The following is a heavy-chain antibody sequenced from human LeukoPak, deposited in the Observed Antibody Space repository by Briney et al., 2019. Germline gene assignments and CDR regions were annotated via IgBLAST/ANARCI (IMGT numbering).Heavy chain of an antibody. CDR3: ARESGISDESAFDI. J-gene: IGHJ3*02. CDR2: ISSSSSYI. V-gene: IGHV3-21*01. D-gene: IGHD3-3*01. CDR1: GFTFSSYS. Sequence: GGSLRLSCAASGFTFSSYSMNWVRQAPGKGLEWVSSISSSSSYIYYADSVKGRFTISRDNAKNSLYLQMNSLRAEDTAVYYCARESGISDESAFDIWGQGTMVTVSS.